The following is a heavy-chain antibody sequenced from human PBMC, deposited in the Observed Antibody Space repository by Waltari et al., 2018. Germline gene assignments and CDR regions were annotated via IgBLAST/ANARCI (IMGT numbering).Heavy chain of an antibody. V-gene: IGHV1-69*01. J-gene: IGHJ3*02. CDR3: ARDQTDVIAVAVRAFDI. Sequence: QVQLVQSGAEVKKPGSSVKVSCKASGGTFSSYAIRWVRQAPGQGLEWMGGIIPIFGTANYAQKFQGRVTITADESTSTAYMELSSLRSEDTAVYYCARDQTDVIAVAVRAFDIWGQGTMVTVSS. CDR2: IIPIFGTA. D-gene: IGHD6-19*01. CDR1: GGTFSSYA.